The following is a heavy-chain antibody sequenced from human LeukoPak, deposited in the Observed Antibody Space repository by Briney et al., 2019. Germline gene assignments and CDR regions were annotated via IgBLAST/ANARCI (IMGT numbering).Heavy chain of an antibody. CDR1: GFTFSSYS. CDR3: ARALGCSGARCYIP. V-gene: IGHV3-21*01. CDR2: ISSSSSYI. J-gene: IGHJ4*02. D-gene: IGHD2-15*01. Sequence: PGGSLRLSCAASGFTFSSYSMNWVRQAPGKGLEWVSSISSSSSYIYYADSVKGRFTISRDNAKNSLYLQMNSLRAEDTAMYYCARALGCSGARCYIPWGQGTLVTVSS.